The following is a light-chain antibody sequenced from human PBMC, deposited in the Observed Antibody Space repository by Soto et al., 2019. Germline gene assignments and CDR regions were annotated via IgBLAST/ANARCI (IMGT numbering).Light chain of an antibody. J-gene: IGLJ1*01. CDR2: DVS. V-gene: IGLV2-14*03. CDR3: SSYTSSRTYV. Sequence: QSVLTQPASVSGSPGQSITVSCTGTSNDVGTYNYVSWYQQHPGTAPKLMIYDVSNRPSGVSNRFSGSKSGNTASLTISGRQAEDEADYYCSSYTSSRTYVFGTGTKLTVL. CDR1: SNDVGTYNY.